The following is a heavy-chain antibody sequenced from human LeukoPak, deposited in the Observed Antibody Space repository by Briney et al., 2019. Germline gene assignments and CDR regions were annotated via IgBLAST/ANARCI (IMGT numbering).Heavy chain of an antibody. J-gene: IGHJ4*02. V-gene: IGHV3-7*03. Sequence: GGSLRLSCAASGFTFSSYWMNWARQAPGKGLEWVASINHNGNVNYYVDSVKGRFTISRDNAKNSLYLQMNSLRAEDTAVYYCASMPPGEVGDYWGQGTLVTVSS. CDR2: INHNGNVN. CDR3: ASMPPGEVGDY. CDR1: GFTFSSYW. D-gene: IGHD3-16*01.